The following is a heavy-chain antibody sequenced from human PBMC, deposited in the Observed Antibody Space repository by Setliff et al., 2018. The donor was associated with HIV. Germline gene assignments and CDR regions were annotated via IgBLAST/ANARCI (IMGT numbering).Heavy chain of an antibody. D-gene: IGHD3-10*01. CDR3: SKIYYSGSDHYYNMDV. Sequence: SVKVSCKPSGGNPGSFSFSGVRQAPGQGLEWVGGIIPIFGSPDYARKFQGRVTITADESTSIVYMELNSLRPEDTAVYYCSKIYYSGSDHYYNMDVWGNGTTVTVSS. J-gene: IGHJ6*03. V-gene: IGHV1-69*13. CDR1: GGNPGSFS. CDR2: IIPIFGSP.